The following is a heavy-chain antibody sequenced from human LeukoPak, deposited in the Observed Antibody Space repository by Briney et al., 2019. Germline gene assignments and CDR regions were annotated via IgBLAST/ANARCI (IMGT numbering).Heavy chain of an antibody. CDR3: ARDWGNTAMPPPVDY. D-gene: IGHD5-18*01. V-gene: IGHV3-21*01. J-gene: IGHJ4*02. CDR2: ISSSSSYI. CDR1: GFTFSSYS. Sequence: GGSLRLSCAASGFTFSSYSMNWVRQAPGKGLEWVSSISSSSSYIYYADSVKGRFTISRDNAKNSLYLQMNSLRAEDTAVYYCARDWGNTAMPPPVDYWGQGTLVTVSS.